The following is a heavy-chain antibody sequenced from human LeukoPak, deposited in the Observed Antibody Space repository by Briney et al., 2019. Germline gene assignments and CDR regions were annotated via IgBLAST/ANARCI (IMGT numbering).Heavy chain of an antibody. CDR3: ARVFGAGYSDY. J-gene: IGHJ4*02. CDR2: ISSSGSTI. Sequence: GGSLRLSCAASGFTFSSYEMNWVRQAPGKGLEWVSYISSSGSTIYYADSVKGRFTIPRDNAKNSLYLQMNSLRAEDTAVYYCARVFGAGYSDYWGQGTLVTVSS. D-gene: IGHD4/OR15-4a*01. V-gene: IGHV3-48*03. CDR1: GFTFSSYE.